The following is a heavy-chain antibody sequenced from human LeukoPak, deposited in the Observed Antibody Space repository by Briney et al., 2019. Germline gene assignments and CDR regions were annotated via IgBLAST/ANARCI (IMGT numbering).Heavy chain of an antibody. Sequence: PSETLSLTCSVSGGSISRYYWSWIRQPPGEGLEWIGYIYYTGSVDYNASLKSRLTISLDTSKNRFSLKLNSVTAADTAVYYCARDHSYYFGSQTSTLDVWGQGTAVTVSS. CDR3: ARDHSYYFGSQTSTLDV. CDR2: IYYTGSV. D-gene: IGHD3-10*01. J-gene: IGHJ6*02. V-gene: IGHV4-59*12. CDR1: GGSISRYY.